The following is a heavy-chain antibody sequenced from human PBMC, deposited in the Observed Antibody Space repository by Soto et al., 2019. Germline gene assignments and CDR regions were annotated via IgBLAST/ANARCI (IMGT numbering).Heavy chain of an antibody. CDR2: IYPGDSDT. Sequence: GESLKISCQGSGYSFTNYWIGWVRQMPGKGLEWMGVIYPGDSDTRYSPSFQGQVIISADKSISTAYLQWSSLEASDTAMYYCAIGGDWYFFDIWAQGTMVTVSS. D-gene: IGHD2-21*02. CDR3: AIGGDWYFFDI. CDR1: GYSFTNYW. J-gene: IGHJ3*02. V-gene: IGHV5-51*01.